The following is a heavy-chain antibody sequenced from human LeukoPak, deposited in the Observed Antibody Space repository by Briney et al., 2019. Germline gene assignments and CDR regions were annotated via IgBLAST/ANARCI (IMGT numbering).Heavy chain of an antibody. CDR2: INPSGGST. CDR3: ARAPWGGYSYGVDY. V-gene: IGHV1-69*04. Sequence: SVKVSCKASGGTFSSYAISWVRQAPGQGLEWMGIINPSGGSTSYAQKFQGRVTITADKSTSTAYMELSSLRSEDTAVYYCARAPWGGYSYGVDYWGQGTLVTVSS. D-gene: IGHD5-18*01. CDR1: GGTFSSYA. J-gene: IGHJ4*02.